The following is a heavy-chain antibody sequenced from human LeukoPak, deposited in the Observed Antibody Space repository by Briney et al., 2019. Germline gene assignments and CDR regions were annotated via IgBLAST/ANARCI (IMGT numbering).Heavy chain of an antibody. V-gene: IGHV3-21*01. CDR3: AKDPSYYYDTSGYPWAYFDY. Sequence: KTGGSLRLSCAASGFTFSSYTMNWVRQAPGKGLEWVSSISSSSSYIYYADSVKGRFTISRDNAKNSLYLQMNSLRAEDTAVYFCAKDPSYYYDTSGYPWAYFDYWGQGTLVTVSS. CDR2: ISSSSSYI. J-gene: IGHJ4*02. D-gene: IGHD3-22*01. CDR1: GFTFSSYT.